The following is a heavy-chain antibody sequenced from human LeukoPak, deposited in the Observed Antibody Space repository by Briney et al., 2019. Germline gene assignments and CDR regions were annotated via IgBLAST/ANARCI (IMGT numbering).Heavy chain of an antibody. D-gene: IGHD5-18*01. J-gene: IGHJ4*02. Sequence: IPSETLSLTCTVSGGSISSGGYSWSWIRQHPGKGLEWIGYIYYSGSTYYNPSLKSRVTISVDTSKNQFSLKLSSVTAADTAVYYCARVGSYGSDYWGQGTLVTVSS. V-gene: IGHV4-31*03. CDR2: IYYSGST. CDR3: ARVGSYGSDY. CDR1: GGSISSGGYS.